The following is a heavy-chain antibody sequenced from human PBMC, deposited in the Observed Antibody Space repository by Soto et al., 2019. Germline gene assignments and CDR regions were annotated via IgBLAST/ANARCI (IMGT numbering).Heavy chain of an antibody. V-gene: IGHV5-51*01. CDR1: GNSFNNW. Sequence: EESLKISCKGLGNSFNNWIGWVRQMPGKGLEWVGIIYPGDSDTRYSPSFQGQVTISADKSISTAYLQWSSLKPSDSAMYYCARGKAAGYSYGHYYYYYMDVWGQGTTVTFS. J-gene: IGHJ6*02. CDR3: ARGKAAGYSYGHYYYYYMDV. D-gene: IGHD5-18*01. CDR2: IYPGDSDT.